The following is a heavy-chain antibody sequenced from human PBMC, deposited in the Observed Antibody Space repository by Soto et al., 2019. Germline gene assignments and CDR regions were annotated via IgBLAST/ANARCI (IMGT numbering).Heavy chain of an antibody. V-gene: IGHV1-3*01. CDR1: GYTFTSYA. J-gene: IGHJ3*02. CDR2: INAGNGNT. Sequence: GASVKVSCKASGYTFTSYAMHWVRQAPGQRLEWMGWINAGNGNTKYSQKFQGRVTITRDTSASTAYMELSSLRSEDTAVYYCARDRGLTTGLNDAFDIWGQGTMVTVSS. CDR3: ARDRGLTTGLNDAFDI. D-gene: IGHD4-17*01.